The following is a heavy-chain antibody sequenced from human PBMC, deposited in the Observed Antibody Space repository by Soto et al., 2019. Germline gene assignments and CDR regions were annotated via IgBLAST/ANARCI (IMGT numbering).Heavy chain of an antibody. J-gene: IGHJ4*02. V-gene: IGHV1-18*01. CDR2: ISNYNGNT. Sequence: QVQLVQSGAEVKKPGASVKVSCKASGYTFITYGVSWVRQAPGQGLDWLGWISNYNGNTRYAEWLQGRVTMTTDTTTNTAYMELRNLTSDDTAVYYCARRPTDYYDNSADYVLDYCGQRTLVTVSA. CDR1: GYTFITYG. CDR3: ARRPTDYYDNSADYVLDY. D-gene: IGHD3-22*01.